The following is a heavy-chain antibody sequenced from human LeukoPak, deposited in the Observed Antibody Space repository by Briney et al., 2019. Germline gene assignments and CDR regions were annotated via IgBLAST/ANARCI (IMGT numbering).Heavy chain of an antibody. J-gene: IGHJ4*02. CDR2: IYYSGST. CDR1: GVSISSSSYY. D-gene: IGHD3-3*01. CDR3: ARAILSGYPDS. V-gene: IGHV4-39*07. Sequence: SETLSLTCTVSGVSISSSSYYWGWIRQPPGEGLEWIGSIYYSGSTYYNPSLKSRVTISVDTSKNQFSLKLSSVTAADTAVYYCARAILSGYPDSWGQGTLVIVFS.